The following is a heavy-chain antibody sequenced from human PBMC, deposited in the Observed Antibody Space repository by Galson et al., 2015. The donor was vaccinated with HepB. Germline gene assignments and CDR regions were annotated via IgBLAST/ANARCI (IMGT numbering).Heavy chain of an antibody. D-gene: IGHD5-18*01. J-gene: IGHJ4*02. CDR2: ISGTAGTT. Sequence: SLRLSCAASRFTFSSYAMTWVRQAPGKGLEWVASISGTAGTTHYADSVKGRFTISRDNFKNTFYLQMNSLRSDDTAVYYCAKSQRGYTSAIDFDFWGQGTLVTVSS. CDR1: RFTFSSYA. CDR3: AKSQRGYTSAIDFDF. V-gene: IGHV3-23*01.